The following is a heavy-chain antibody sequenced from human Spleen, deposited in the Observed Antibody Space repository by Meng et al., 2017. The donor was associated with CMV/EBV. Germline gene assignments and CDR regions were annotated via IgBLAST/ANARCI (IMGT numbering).Heavy chain of an antibody. Sequence: ASVKVSCKASGYTFTGYYIHWVRQAPGQGLEWMGWMKPNSGGTKYAQMFQGRVTMTSDTSISTAYMEVSGLRSGDTAVYYCARDNNWGPDYWGQGTLVTVSS. CDR2: MKPNSGGT. J-gene: IGHJ4*02. CDR3: ARDNNWGPDY. V-gene: IGHV1-2*02. CDR1: GYTFTGYY. D-gene: IGHD7-27*01.